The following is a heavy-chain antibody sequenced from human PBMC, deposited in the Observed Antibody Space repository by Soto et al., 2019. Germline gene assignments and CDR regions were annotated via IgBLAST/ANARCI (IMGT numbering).Heavy chain of an antibody. Sequence: ASVKVSCKASGYTFTGYYMHCVRQAPGQGLEWMGWINPNSGGTNYAQKFQGRVTMTRDTSISTAYMELSRLRSDDTAVYYCARGLDDSGYDPLAENYYYYGMDVWGQGTTVTVSS. J-gene: IGHJ6*02. CDR3: ARGLDDSGYDPLAENYYYYGMDV. D-gene: IGHD5-12*01. V-gene: IGHV1-2*02. CDR2: INPNSGGT. CDR1: GYTFTGYY.